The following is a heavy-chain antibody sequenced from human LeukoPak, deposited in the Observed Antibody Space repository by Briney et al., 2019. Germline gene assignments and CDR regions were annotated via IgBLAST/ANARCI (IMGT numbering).Heavy chain of an antibody. J-gene: IGHJ4*02. D-gene: IGHD1-26*01. CDR3: ATGLWTYSGSYYSVHFDY. CDR2: FDPEDGET. V-gene: IGHV1-24*01. CDR1: GYTFTSYD. Sequence: ASVKVSCKASGYTFTSYDINWVRQATGQGLEWMGGFDPEDGETIYAQKFQGRVTMTEDTSTDTAYMELSSLRSEDTAVYYCATGLWTYSGSYYSVHFDYWGQGTLVTVSS.